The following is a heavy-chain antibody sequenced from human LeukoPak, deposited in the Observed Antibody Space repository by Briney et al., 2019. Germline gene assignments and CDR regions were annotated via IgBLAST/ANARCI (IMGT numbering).Heavy chain of an antibody. J-gene: IGHJ3*02. CDR3: AKSNGYGLVDI. CDR1: GGSISTSNYY. V-gene: IGHV4-39*07. CDR2: IYSGST. Sequence: SETLSLTCTVSGGSISTSNYYWGWIRQPPGTGLEWLGNIYSGSTYYSPSLKSRVTISLDTSRNQFSLKLNSVTAADTAVYYCAKSNGYGLVDIWGQGTMVTVSS. D-gene: IGHD3-10*01.